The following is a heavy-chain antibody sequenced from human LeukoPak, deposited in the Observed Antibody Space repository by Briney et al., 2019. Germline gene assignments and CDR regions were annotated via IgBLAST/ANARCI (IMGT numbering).Heavy chain of an antibody. CDR2: IYYSGST. V-gene: IGHV4-30-4*01. CDR3: ARDRGDSTFDY. CDR1: GGSISSGDYY. J-gene: IGHJ4*02. D-gene: IGHD4-17*01. Sequence: SQTLSLTCTVSGGSISSGDYYWSWIRQPPGKGLEWIGYIYYSGSTYYNPSLKSRVTILVDTSKNQFSLKLSSVTAADTAVYYCARDRGDSTFDYWGQGTLVTVSS.